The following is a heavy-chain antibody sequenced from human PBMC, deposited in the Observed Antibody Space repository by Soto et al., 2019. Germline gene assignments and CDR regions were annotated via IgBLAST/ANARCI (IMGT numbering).Heavy chain of an antibody. CDR2: IYPGDSDT. CDR1: GYSFTSYW. Sequence: GESLKISCKGSGYSFTSYWIGWVRQMPGKGLEWMGIIYPGDSDTRYSPSFQGQVTISADKSISTAYLQWSSLKASDTAMYYCARHGSSVEYYYYGMDIWGQGTTVTVSS. J-gene: IGHJ6*02. V-gene: IGHV5-51*01. CDR3: ARHGSSVEYYYYGMDI. D-gene: IGHD6-19*01.